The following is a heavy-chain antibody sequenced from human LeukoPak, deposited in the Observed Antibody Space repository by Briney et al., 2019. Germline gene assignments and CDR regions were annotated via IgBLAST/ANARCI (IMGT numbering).Heavy chain of an antibody. Sequence: SETLSLTCSVSGDSVSRSDSYWDWIRQPPGKGLEWIGTIYYSGRTYYSPSLKSRVTMSVDPSNNQFSLNLRSVTAADTAVYYCARRRYYDGSGYLEWGQGTLLSVST. J-gene: IGHJ1*01. D-gene: IGHD3-22*01. CDR2: IYYSGRT. V-gene: IGHV4-39*01. CDR1: GDSVSRSDSY. CDR3: ARRRYYDGSGYLE.